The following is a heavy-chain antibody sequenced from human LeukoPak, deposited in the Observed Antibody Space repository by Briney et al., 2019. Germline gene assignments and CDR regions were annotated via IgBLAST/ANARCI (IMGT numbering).Heavy chain of an antibody. CDR2: IYYSGTT. CDR3: ARDVGRYTYGYRPTEVYWYFDL. Sequence: PSETLSLTCTVSGGSISSSPYYWGWIRQPPGKGLEWIGSIYYSGTTHYNPSLESRVTISVDTSKNQFSLKLASVTAADTAVYYCARDVGRYTYGYRPTEVYWYFDLWGRGTLVTVSS. D-gene: IGHD5-18*01. V-gene: IGHV4-39*07. J-gene: IGHJ2*01. CDR1: GGSISSSPYY.